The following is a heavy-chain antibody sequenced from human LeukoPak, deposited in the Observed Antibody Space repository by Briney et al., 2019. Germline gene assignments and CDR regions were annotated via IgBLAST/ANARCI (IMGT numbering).Heavy chain of an antibody. CDR2: IWYDGSNK. Sequence: AGGSLRLSCAASGFTFSSYGMHWVRQAPGKGLEWVAVIWYDGSNKYYADSVKGRFTISRDNSKNTLYLQMNSLRAEDTAVYYCAKLGDYDFWSGYSRDYYGMDVWGQGTTVTVSS. D-gene: IGHD3-3*01. J-gene: IGHJ6*02. CDR3: AKLGDYDFWSGYSRDYYGMDV. CDR1: GFTFSSYG. V-gene: IGHV3-30*02.